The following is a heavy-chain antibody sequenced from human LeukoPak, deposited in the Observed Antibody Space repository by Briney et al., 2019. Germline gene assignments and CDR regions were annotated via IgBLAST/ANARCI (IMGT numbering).Heavy chain of an antibody. V-gene: IGHV4-59*01. CDR1: GGSISSYY. J-gene: IGHJ4*02. D-gene: IGHD1-26*01. CDR3: ARALVGAAADY. CDR2: IYYSGGT. Sequence: SETLSLTCTVSGGSISSYYWSWIRQPPGKGLEWIGYIYYSGGTNYNPSLKSRVTISVDTSKNQFSLKLSSVTAADTAVYYCARALVGAAADYWGQGTLVTVSS.